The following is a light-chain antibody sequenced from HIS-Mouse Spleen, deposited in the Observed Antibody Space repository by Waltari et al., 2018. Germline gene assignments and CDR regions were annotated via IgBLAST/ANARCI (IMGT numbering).Light chain of an antibody. CDR1: ALPKKY. Sequence: SYELTHPPSVPVSPRQTARLTCSGDALPKKYASLYQQKSGQAPVLVIYEDSKRPYGIPERFSGSSSGTMATLTISGAQVEDEADYYCYSTDSSGNHRVFGGGTKLTVL. V-gene: IGLV3-10*01. J-gene: IGLJ2*01. CDR3: YSTDSSGNHRV. CDR2: EDS.